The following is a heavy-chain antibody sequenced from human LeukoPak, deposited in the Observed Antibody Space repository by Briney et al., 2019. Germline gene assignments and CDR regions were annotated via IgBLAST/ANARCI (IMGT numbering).Heavy chain of an antibody. CDR3: ARDPTYYDILTGYYRSYFDY. CDR2: ISYDGSNK. V-gene: IGHV3-30*04. Sequence: GGSLRLSCAASGFTFSSYAMHWVRQAPGKGLEWVAVISYDGSNKYYADSVEGRFTISRDNSKNTLYLQMNSLRAEDTAAYYCARDPTYYDILTGYYRSYFDYWGQGTLVTVSS. J-gene: IGHJ4*02. D-gene: IGHD3-9*01. CDR1: GFTFSSYA.